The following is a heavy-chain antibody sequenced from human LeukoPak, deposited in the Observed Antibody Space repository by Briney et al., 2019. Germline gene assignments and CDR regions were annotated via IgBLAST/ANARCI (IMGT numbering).Heavy chain of an antibody. CDR2: ISGPGSTK. CDR3: AKVRGGFTYGGYFDH. J-gene: IGHJ4*02. Sequence: QPGGSLRLSCAGSGFTFSSYAMHWVRQAPGKGLVWVSTISGPGSTKYYADSVEGRFTISRDDSKNNLFLQMNSLRVEDTAVYYCAKVRGGFTYGGYFDHWGQGALVIVSS. CDR1: GFTFSSYA. V-gene: IGHV3-23*01. D-gene: IGHD5-18*01.